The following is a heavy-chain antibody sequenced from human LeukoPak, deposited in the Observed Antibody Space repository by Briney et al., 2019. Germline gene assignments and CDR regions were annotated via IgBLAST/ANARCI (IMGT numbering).Heavy chain of an antibody. D-gene: IGHD3-22*01. CDR1: GGSISSNY. CDR3: ARDTSPAYYDSSGYYHFDY. V-gene: IGHV4-4*07. J-gene: IGHJ4*02. CDR2: IYTSGST. Sequence: SETLSLTCTVSGGSISSNYWSWIRQPAGKGLEWIGRIYTSGSTNYNPSLKSRVTMSVDTSKNQFSLKLSSVTAADTAVYYCARDTSPAYYDSSGYYHFDYWGQGTLVTVSS.